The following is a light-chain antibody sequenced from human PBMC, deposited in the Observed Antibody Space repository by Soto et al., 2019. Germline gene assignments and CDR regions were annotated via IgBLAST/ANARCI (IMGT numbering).Light chain of an antibody. J-gene: IGKJ4*01. CDR3: QQSYSTPLA. V-gene: IGKV1-39*01. CDR2: AAF. Sequence: DIQMTQSPSSLSASVGDVVNITCRASQSISKYINWYQQKPGKAPKLLIYAAFSLESGVSSRFSGSGSGTEFTVTISSLQPEDFATYYCQQSYSTPLAFGGGTKVDIK. CDR1: QSISKY.